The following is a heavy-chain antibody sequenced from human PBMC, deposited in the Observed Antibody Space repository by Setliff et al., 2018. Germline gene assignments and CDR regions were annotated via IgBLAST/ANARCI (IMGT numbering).Heavy chain of an antibody. CDR3: ARTCSGSGCYAGLES. Sequence: GGSLRLSCLASGFTFDDYGMSWVRQAPGKGLEWVSGLSWRGDNIGYADSVKGRFTISRDNAKNSLSLQMNSLRPEDTAVYYCARTCSGSGCYAGLESWGQGTPVTVSS. J-gene: IGHJ4*02. CDR2: LSWRGDNI. CDR1: GFTFDDYG. V-gene: IGHV3-20*04. D-gene: IGHD2-15*01.